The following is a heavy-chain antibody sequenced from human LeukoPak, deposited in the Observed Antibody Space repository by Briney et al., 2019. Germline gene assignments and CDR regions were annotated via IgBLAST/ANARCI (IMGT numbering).Heavy chain of an antibody. V-gene: IGHV3-11*01. CDR3: ARLTRCSGCYYQGY. J-gene: IGHJ4*02. Sequence: GGSLTLSCAVSGFTFSDYYMSWVRQAPGPGLGWDSYIGSSGSNISYADSVDGRLTTYSDHATDSLSLQMNSLRAGDPPVYYCARLTRCSGCYYQGYWGQGTLVTVSS. D-gene: IGHD3-10*02. CDR2: IGSSGSNI. CDR1: GFTFSDYY.